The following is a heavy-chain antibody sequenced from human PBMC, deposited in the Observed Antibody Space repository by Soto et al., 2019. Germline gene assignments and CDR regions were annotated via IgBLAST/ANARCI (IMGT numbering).Heavy chain of an antibody. CDR1: GFTFSSYS. V-gene: IGHV3-48*02. CDR2: ISSSSSTI. Sequence: HPGGSLRLSCAASGFTFSSYSMNWVRQAPGKGLEWVSYISSSSSTIYYADSVKGRFTISRDNAKNSLYLQMNSLRDEDTAVYYCARAPLGITMVRGVIERYYYGMDVWGQGTTVTVS. D-gene: IGHD3-10*01. CDR3: ARAPLGITMVRGVIERYYYGMDV. J-gene: IGHJ6*02.